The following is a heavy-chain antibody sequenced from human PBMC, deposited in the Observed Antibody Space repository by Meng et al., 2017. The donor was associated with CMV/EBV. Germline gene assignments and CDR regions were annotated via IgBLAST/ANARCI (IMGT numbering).Heavy chain of an antibody. D-gene: IGHD6-13*01. CDR2: INSDGSST. CDR3: ARDHWRDSRSCPSI. J-gene: IGHJ3*02. CDR1: GFTFSSYW. Sequence: GESLKISCAASGFTFSSYWMHWVRQAPGKGLVWVSRINSDGSSTSYADSVKGRFTISRDNAKNTLYLQMNSLRAEDTAVYYCARDHWRDSRSCPSIWGQGTMVTVSS. V-gene: IGHV3-74*01.